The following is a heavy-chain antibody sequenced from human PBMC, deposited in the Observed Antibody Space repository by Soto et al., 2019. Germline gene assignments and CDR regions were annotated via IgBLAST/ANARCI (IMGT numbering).Heavy chain of an antibody. J-gene: IGHJ4*02. CDR3: ARDRHYYGSGSHFDY. V-gene: IGHV4-31*03. CDR2: IYYSGST. CDR1: CGSISSGGYY. D-gene: IGHD3-10*01. Sequence: SETLSLTCTVSCGSISSGGYYWSWIRQHPGKGLEWIGYIYYSGSTYYNPSLKSRVTISVDTSKNQFSLKLSSVTAADTAVYYCARDRHYYGSGSHFDYWGQGTLVTVSS.